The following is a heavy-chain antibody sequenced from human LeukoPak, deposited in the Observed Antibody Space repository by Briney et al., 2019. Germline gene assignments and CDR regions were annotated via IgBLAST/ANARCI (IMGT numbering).Heavy chain of an antibody. J-gene: IGHJ3*02. D-gene: IGHD4-17*01. V-gene: IGHV1-69*13. Sequence: SVKVSCTASGGTFSIYAISWVRQAPGQGLEWMGGIIPIFGTANYAQKFQGRVTITADESTSTAYMELSSLRSEDTAVYYCARDRATYGDYVPYDAFDIWGQGTMVTVSS. CDR3: ARDRATYGDYVPYDAFDI. CDR1: GGTFSIYA. CDR2: IIPIFGTA.